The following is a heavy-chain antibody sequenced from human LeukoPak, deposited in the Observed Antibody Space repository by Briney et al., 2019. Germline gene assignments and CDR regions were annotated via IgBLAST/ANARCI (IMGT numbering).Heavy chain of an antibody. CDR3: ARGNLISDY. V-gene: IGHV4-38-2*01. Sequence: SETLSLTCAVSGYSISSGYYWGWIRQPPGKGLEWIGSIYHSGSTYYNPSLKSRVTISVDTSKNQFSLKLSSVTAADTAVYYCARGNLISDYWGQGTLVTVSS. D-gene: IGHD2-21*01. CDR1: GYSISSGYY. CDR2: IYHSGST. J-gene: IGHJ4*02.